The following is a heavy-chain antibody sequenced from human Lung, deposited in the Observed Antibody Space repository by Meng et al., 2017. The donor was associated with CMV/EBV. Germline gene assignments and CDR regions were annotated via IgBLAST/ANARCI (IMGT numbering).Heavy chain of an antibody. Sequence: SETLSLXXSVSAGSVSSTHYYWGWIRQPPGKGLEWIGHVYYNGSTYHNPSLKSRVTMSVDTSKNHFSLNVSSVTAADTAVYYCARRLWGFFDSWGQGTLVTVPS. CDR3: ARRLWGFFDS. D-gene: IGHD3-16*01. V-gene: IGHV4-39*02. CDR1: AGSVSSTHYY. J-gene: IGHJ4*02. CDR2: VYYNGST.